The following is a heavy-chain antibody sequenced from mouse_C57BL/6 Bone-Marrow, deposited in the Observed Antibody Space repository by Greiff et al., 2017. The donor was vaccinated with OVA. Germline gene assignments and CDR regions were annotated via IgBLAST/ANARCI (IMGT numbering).Heavy chain of an antibody. CDR1: GYTFTDHY. CDR2: IYSGSGNT. D-gene: IGHD2-3*01. V-gene: IGHV1-76*01. Sequence: QVQLQQSGAEVVRPGASVKLSCKASGYTFTDHYINWVKQRPGQGLEWIARIYSGSGNTYYNEKVKGKVTLTAEKYYNNAYMQLSSLTSEDSAVYFCARDDGYFFEYCGQGTTLTVSS. J-gene: IGHJ2*01. CDR3: ARDDGYFFEY.